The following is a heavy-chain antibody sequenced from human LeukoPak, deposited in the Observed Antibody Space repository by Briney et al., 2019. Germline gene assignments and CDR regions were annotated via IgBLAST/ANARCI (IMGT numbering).Heavy chain of an antibody. D-gene: IGHD2-2*01. CDR3: ARCDIVVVPAAMTVYYYYGMDV. CDR1: GFTFSSYS. V-gene: IGHV3-21*01. Sequence: GGSVRLSCAASGFTFSSYSMNWVRQAPGKGLEWVSSISCSSSYIYYADSVKGRFTISRDNAKNSLYLQMNSLRAEDTAVYYCARCDIVVVPAAMTVYYYYGMDVWGQGTTVTVSS. J-gene: IGHJ6*02. CDR2: ISCSSSYI.